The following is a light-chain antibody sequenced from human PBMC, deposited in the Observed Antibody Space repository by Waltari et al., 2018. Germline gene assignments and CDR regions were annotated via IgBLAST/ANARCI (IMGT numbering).Light chain of an antibody. CDR1: QSVLYSSNNKNY. J-gene: IGKJ1*01. CDR3: QQYYSTWT. CDR2: WAS. V-gene: IGKV4-1*01. Sequence: DIVMTQSPDSLAVSLGEXATINCKSSQSVLYSSNNKNYLAWYQQKPGQPPKLLIYWASTRESGVPDRFSGSGSGTDFTLTIXSLQAEDXAVYYCQQYYSTWTXGXGTKVEIK.